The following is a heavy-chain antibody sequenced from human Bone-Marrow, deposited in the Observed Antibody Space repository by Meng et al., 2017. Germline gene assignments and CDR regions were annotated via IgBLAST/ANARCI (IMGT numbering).Heavy chain of an antibody. Sequence: VQLVESGGGAVQPGRSLRLSCAASGLTFSNAWMTWVRQAPGKGLEWIGRMKSNVDGGTVDYAAAVKGRFFISRDDSENTFYLQMNSLKTEDTAVYYCSGHVDYWGHGTLVTVSS. J-gene: IGHJ4*01. CDR1: GLTFSNAW. V-gene: IGHV3-15*01. CDR3: SGHVDY. CDR2: MKSNVDGGTV.